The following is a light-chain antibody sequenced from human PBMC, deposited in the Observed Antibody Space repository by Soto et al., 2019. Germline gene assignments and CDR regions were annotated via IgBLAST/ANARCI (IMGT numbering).Light chain of an antibody. V-gene: IGKV3-20*01. CDR3: QQYGSSPWT. J-gene: IGKJ1*01. CDR1: QSLGSTS. CDR2: GAS. Sequence: EIVLTQSPGTLSLFPGDTATLSCRASQSLGSTSLAWYQQKPGQAPRLLIYGASSRATGIPDRFSGRGSGTGFTLTISRLEPEDFAVYYCQQYGSSPWTFGQGTKV.